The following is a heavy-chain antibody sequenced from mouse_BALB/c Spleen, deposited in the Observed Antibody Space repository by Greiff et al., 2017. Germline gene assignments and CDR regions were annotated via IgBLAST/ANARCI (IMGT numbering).Heavy chain of an antibody. D-gene: IGHD1-1*01. V-gene: IGHV1-14*01. CDR2: INPYNDGT. Sequence: VQLPQSGPELVKPGASVKMSCKASGYTFTSYVMHWVKQKPGQGLEWIGYINPYNDGTKYNEKFKGKATLTSDKSSSTAYMELSSLTSEDSAVYYCARGYYYGSSYWYFDVWGAGTTVTVSS. CDR3: ARGYYYGSSYWYFDV. J-gene: IGHJ1*01. CDR1: GYTFTSYV.